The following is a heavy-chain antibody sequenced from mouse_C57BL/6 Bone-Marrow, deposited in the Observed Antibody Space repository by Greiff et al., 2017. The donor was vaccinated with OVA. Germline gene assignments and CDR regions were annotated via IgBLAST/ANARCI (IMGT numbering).Heavy chain of an antibody. V-gene: IGHV1-19*01. CDR1: GYTFTDYY. CDR2: INPYNGGT. Sequence: EVQLQQSGPVLVKPGASVKMSCKASGYTFTDYYMNWVKQSHGKSLEWIGVINPYNGGTSYNQKFKGKATLTVDKSSSTAYMELNSLTSEDSAVYYCARSDYGNYNYAMDYWGQGTSVTVSS. CDR3: ARSDYGNYNYAMDY. D-gene: IGHD2-1*01. J-gene: IGHJ4*01.